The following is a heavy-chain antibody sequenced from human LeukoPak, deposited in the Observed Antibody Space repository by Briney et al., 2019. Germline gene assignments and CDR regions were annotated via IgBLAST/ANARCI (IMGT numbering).Heavy chain of an antibody. D-gene: IGHD2-2*01. CDR3: ARVVDWGIVVVPAASFDY. J-gene: IGHJ4*02. CDR1: GYSFTSYW. V-gene: IGHV5-51*01. CDR2: IYPGDSDT. Sequence: PGESLKISCKGSGYSFTSYWIGWVRQMPGKGLEWMGIIYPGDSDTRYSPSFQGQVTISADKSISTAYLQWSSLKASDTAMYYCARVVDWGIVVVPAASFDYWGQGTLVTVSS.